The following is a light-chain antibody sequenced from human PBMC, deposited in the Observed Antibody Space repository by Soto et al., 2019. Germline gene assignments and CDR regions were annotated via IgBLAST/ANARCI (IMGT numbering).Light chain of an antibody. CDR2: GAS. CDR1: QSVSSNY. V-gene: IGKV3-20*01. J-gene: IGKJ5*01. CDR3: QQYGNSAPIT. Sequence: ENELRQSPGTMSLSPGERAALSCRASQSVSSNYLAWYQQKPGQAPSLLIYGASSRATGIPDRFSGSGSGTDFTLTISSLEPEDFGMYFCQQYGNSAPITFGQGTRVEIE.